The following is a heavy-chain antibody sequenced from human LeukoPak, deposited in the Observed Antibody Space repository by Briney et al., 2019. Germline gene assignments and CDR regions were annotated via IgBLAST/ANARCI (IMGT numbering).Heavy chain of an antibody. CDR2: ISSSGGSK. J-gene: IGHJ4*01. V-gene: IGHV3-23*01. Sequence: SCKASGGTFSRYAISWVRQPPGKGLEWVSGISSSGGSKYYGDSVKGRFTISRDNSKNTLYLQMKSLRAEDTAVYYCAKPSSGWTSFDYWDHGTLVTVSS. D-gene: IGHD6-19*01. CDR1: GGTFSRYA. CDR3: AKPSSGWTSFDY.